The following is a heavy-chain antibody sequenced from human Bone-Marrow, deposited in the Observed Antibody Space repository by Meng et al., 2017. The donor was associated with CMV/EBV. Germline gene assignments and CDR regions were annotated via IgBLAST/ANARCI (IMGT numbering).Heavy chain of an antibody. V-gene: IGHV3-30*02. CDR2: IRYDEKTK. CDR1: GLNFKIYG. D-gene: IGHD2-21*01. J-gene: IGHJ6*02. CDR3: VKDFPGDCYPFGYYFSHGMDV. Sequence: GESLKISCATSGLNFKIYGMHWVRQLPGKGLEWVAFIRYDEKTKYYVDSVKGRFTISRDNSKNTLYLQMNSLTVEDTAVYHCVKDFPGDCYPFGYYFSHGMDVWGQGTTVTVSS.